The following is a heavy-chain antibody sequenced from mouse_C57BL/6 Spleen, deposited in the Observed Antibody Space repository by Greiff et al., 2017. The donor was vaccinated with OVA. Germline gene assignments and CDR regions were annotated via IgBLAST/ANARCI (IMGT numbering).Heavy chain of an antibody. CDR1: GYTFTDYY. D-gene: IGHD1-1*01. V-gene: IGHV1-76*01. J-gene: IGHJ3*01. CDR2: IYPGSGNT. Sequence: QVQLQQSGAELVRPGASVKLSCKASGYTFTDYYINWVKQRPGQGLEWIARIYPGSGNTYYNEKFKGKATLTAEKSSSTAYMQLSSLTSEDSAVYFCARDYYGSSPWFAYWGQGTLVTVSA. CDR3: ARDYYGSSPWFAY.